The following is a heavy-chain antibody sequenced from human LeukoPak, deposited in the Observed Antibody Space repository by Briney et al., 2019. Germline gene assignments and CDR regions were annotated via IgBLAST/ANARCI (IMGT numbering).Heavy chain of an antibody. CDR3: AKGSSWSSGWEGDLYYFGY. CDR2: IASDGSST. CDR1: GFTFSSYW. V-gene: IGHV3-74*01. Sequence: PGGSLRLSCAASGFTFSSYWTNWVRQAPGKGLVWVSRIASDGSSTTYADSVKGRFTISRDNSKNTLYLQMNSLRAEDTAVYYCAKGSSWSSGWEGDLYYFGYWGQGTLVTVSS. J-gene: IGHJ4*02. D-gene: IGHD6-19*01.